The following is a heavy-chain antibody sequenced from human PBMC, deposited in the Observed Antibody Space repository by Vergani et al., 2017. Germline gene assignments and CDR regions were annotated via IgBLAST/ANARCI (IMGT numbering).Heavy chain of an antibody. CDR2: IYYSGST. J-gene: IGHJ4*02. D-gene: IGHD6-19*01. V-gene: IGHV4-59*01. Sequence: QVQLQESGPGLVKPSETLSLTCTVSGGSISSYYWSWIRQPPGKGLEWIGYIYYSGSTNYNPSLKSRVTISVDTSKNQFSLKLSSVTAADTAVYYCARSLIAVAGVFDYWGQGTLVTVSS. CDR1: GGSISSYY. CDR3: ARSLIAVAGVFDY.